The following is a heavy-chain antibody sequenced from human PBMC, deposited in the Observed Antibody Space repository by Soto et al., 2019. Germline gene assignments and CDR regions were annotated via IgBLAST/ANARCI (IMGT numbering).Heavy chain of an antibody. CDR1: GFSFSSYG. V-gene: IGHV3-30*03. D-gene: IGHD6-19*01. J-gene: IGHJ4*02. Sequence: GGSLRLSCAASGFSFSSYGMQWVRQAPGKGLEWVAVISYDGSNKYYADSVKDRFTISRDNSKKTLYLQMNSLRADDTAVYYCVAGKYCFDYCGKGTLVTVSS. CDR2: ISYDGSNK. CDR3: VAGKYCFDY.